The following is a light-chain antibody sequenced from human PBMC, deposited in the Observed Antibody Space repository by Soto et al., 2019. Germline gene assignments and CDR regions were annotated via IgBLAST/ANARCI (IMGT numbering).Light chain of an antibody. CDR2: GAS. CDR3: LQYGSSPWT. J-gene: IGKJ1*01. V-gene: IGKV3-20*01. CDR1: QSVSSSF. Sequence: EIVLTQSPGTLSLSPGERATLSCRASQSVSSSFLAWYQQKPGQAPRLLIYGASIRATGIPDRFSGSGSGTDCTLTISRVEPEDYAVYYCLQYGSSPWTFGQGTKVEIK.